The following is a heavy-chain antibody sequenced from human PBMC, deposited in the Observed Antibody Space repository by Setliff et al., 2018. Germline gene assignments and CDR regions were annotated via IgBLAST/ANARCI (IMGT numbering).Heavy chain of an antibody. Sequence: SETLSLTCSVYGESFSNNYWSWIRQPPGKGLEWIGESNHSGNTTNHPSLKSRLTMSVDTSKNQFSLKLTSVTAADTAVYYCVRHLWGRWMAASSDYFDYWGQGSLVTVSS. CDR3: VRHLWGRWMAASSDYFDY. D-gene: IGHD3-3*02. J-gene: IGHJ4*02. V-gene: IGHV4-34*01. CDR2: SNHSGNT. CDR1: GESFSNNY.